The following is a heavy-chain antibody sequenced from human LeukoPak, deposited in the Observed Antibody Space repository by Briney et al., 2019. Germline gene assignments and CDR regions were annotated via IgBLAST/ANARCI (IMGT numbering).Heavy chain of an antibody. CDR2: IYGSGST. CDR1: GDSLSAHY. D-gene: IGHD6-19*01. CDR3: ARNVGWYSHDT. Sequence: KASETLSLTCTVSGDSLSAHYWSWIRQPPGKGLEWIGYIYGSGSTHYDPSFRSRATISEDTSKNQFSLQLNSVTAADTAVYYCARNVGWYSHDTWGQGTLVTVSS. V-gene: IGHV4-59*08. J-gene: IGHJ5*02.